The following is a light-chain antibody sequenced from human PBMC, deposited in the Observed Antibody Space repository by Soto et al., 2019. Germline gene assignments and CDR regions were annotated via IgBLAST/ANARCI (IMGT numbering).Light chain of an antibody. CDR2: GTS. CDR3: RQYNNWPYT. Sequence: EIVMTQSPVTLSVSPGERVALSCRDSQNLGSNFAWYQQRPGQAPRVLIYGTSTRATGVPARFSGSGSGTDFTLTISILQSEDFAVYYCRQYNNWPYTFGQGTRLEIK. J-gene: IGKJ2*01. CDR1: QNLGSN. V-gene: IGKV3-15*01.